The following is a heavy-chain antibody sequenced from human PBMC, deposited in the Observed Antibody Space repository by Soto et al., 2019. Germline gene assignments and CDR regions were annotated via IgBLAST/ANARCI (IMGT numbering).Heavy chain of an antibody. CDR3: AARRIVGATSFFDI. J-gene: IGHJ3*02. D-gene: IGHD1-26*01. Sequence: QMQLVQSGPEVKKPGTSVKVSCKASGFTFTSSAVQWLRQARGQRLGWIGSIVVGSGNTNYAQKFQERVTMTRDMSTSTAYMKLSSLRSEDTAVSYCAARRIVGATSFFDIWGQGTMVTVSS. CDR1: GFTFTSSA. V-gene: IGHV1-58*01. CDR2: IVVGSGNT.